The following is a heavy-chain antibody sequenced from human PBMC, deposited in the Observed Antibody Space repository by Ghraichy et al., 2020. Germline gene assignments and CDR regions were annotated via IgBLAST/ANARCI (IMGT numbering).Heavy chain of an antibody. J-gene: IGHJ4*02. Sequence: GGSLRLSCAASGFTFSNAWMSWVRQAPGKGLEWVGRIKSKTDGGTTDYAAPVKVRFTHSSDDSKNTLYLQRNRLKTEDTAVDYCTTDHYSSSWYGGSWGQGTLVTVCS. V-gene: IGHV3-15*01. CDR1: GFTFSNAW. CDR3: TTDHYSSSWYGGS. CDR2: IKSKTDGGTT. D-gene: IGHD6-13*01.